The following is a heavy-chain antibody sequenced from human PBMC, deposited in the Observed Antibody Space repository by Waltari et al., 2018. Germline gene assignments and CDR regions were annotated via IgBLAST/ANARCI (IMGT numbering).Heavy chain of an antibody. J-gene: IGHJ6*02. D-gene: IGHD3-10*01. Sequence: EVQLVESGGHLIQPGGSLRLSCAASGCNVSSYYMNWVRQAPGKGLEWVSILYHAGNTYYADSVKGRFTFSRDNSKNTLYLQMNSLRAEDTAVYYCARGNTKYGMDVWGQGTTVTVSS. CDR1: GCNVSSYY. CDR3: ARGNTKYGMDV. V-gene: IGHV3-53*01. CDR2: LYHAGNT.